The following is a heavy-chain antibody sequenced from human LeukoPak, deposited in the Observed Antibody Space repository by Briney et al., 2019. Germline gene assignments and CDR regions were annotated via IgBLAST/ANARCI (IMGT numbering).Heavy chain of an antibody. CDR1: GFTFSSYA. CDR3: ASGPAMVRGVIPRRLTYFDY. Sequence: GGSLRLSCAASGFTFSSYAMHWVRQAPGKGLEWVAVISYDGSNKYYADSVKGRFTISRDNSKNTLYLQMNSLRAEGTAVYYCASGPAMVRGVIPRRLTYFDYWGQGTLVTVSS. CDR2: ISYDGSNK. V-gene: IGHV3-30-3*01. J-gene: IGHJ4*02. D-gene: IGHD3-10*01.